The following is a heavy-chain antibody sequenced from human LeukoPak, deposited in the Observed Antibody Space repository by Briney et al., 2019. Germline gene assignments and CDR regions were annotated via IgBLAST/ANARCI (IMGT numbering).Heavy chain of an antibody. CDR1: GGSISGYY. CDR3: ARVPLYSGTYYFDY. J-gene: IGHJ4*02. V-gene: IGHV4-59*01. Sequence: SETLSLTCTVSGGSISGYYWSWIRQPPGKGLEWIGNIYYSGSTNYNPSLKSRVTISVDASKNQFSLKLSSVTAADTAVYYCARVPLYSGTYYFDYWGQGTLVTVSS. CDR2: IYYSGST. D-gene: IGHD1-26*01.